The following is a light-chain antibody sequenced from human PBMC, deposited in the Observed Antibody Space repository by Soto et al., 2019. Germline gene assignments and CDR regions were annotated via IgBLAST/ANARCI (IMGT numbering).Light chain of an antibody. Sequence: QSVLTQPPSVSAAPGQRVSISCSGSSSSIGTHYVAWYQQVPGTPPKLLIYDVSERPSGVPDRFSGSKSGNTASLTISGLQPEDEADYFCCSFAGSHSVVFGGGTKLTVL. J-gene: IGLJ3*02. CDR3: CSFAGSHSVV. V-gene: IGLV1-51*01. CDR2: DVS. CDR1: SSSIGTHY.